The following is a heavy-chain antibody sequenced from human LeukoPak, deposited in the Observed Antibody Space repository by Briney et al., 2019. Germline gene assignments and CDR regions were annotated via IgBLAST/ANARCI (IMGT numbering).Heavy chain of an antibody. CDR2: IWSDGSNR. Sequence: GGSLRLSCAASGLTFSAYGMHWVPQAPGKGLEWVEVIWSDGSNRYYAESVRGRFTISRDNSKNTLYLQMSSLIIEDTAVYYCSSAARTCDNWGQGTMITVSS. J-gene: IGHJ3*02. D-gene: IGHD6-6*01. CDR1: GLTFSAYG. V-gene: IGHV3-33*01. CDR3: SSAARTCDN.